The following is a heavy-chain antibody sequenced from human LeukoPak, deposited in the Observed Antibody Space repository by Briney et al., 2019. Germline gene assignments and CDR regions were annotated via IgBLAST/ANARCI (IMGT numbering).Heavy chain of an antibody. D-gene: IGHD4-11*01. CDR2: ISWNNDTI. J-gene: IGHJ5*02. V-gene: IGHV3-9*01. CDR1: GFTFDDYA. CDR3: ARGSRDYLNWFDP. Sequence: QTGGSPRLSCAASGFTFDDYAMHWVRQVPGKGLEWVSGISWNNDTIGYADSVKGRFTISRDNAKNSLYLHMNSLRGEDTALYYCARGSRDYLNWFDPWGQGILVTVSS.